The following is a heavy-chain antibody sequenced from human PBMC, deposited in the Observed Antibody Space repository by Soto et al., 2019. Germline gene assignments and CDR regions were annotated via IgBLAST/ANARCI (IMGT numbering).Heavy chain of an antibody. J-gene: IGHJ6*02. CDR1: GGSISSGGYY. V-gene: IGHV4-31*03. CDR2: IYYSGST. CDR3: ARGVPSGYYGMDV. Sequence: SETLSLTCTVSGGSISSGGYYWSWIRQHPGKGLEWIGHIYYSGSTYYNPSLKSRVTISVDTSKNQFSLKLSSVTAADTAVYYCARGVPSGYYGMDVWGQGTTVTVSS. D-gene: IGHD2-2*01.